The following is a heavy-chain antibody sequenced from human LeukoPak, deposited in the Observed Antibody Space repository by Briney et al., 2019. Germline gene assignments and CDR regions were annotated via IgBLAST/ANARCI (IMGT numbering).Heavy chain of an antibody. V-gene: IGHV1-2*02. CDR3: ARDNAPQLGGYYYYYYMDV. CDR1: GYTFTGYY. CDR2: INPNSGGT. J-gene: IGHJ6*03. D-gene: IGHD2-2*01. Sequence: ASVKVSCKASGYTFTGYYMYWVRQAPGQGLEWMGWINPNSGGTNYAQNLQGRVTMTTDTSTSTAYMELRTLRSDDTAVYYCARDNAPQLGGYYYYYYMDVWGKGTTVTISS.